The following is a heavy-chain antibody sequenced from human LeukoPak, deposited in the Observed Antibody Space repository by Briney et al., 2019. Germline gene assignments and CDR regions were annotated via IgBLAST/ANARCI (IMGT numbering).Heavy chain of an antibody. V-gene: IGHV1-46*01. D-gene: IGHD1-26*01. J-gene: IGHJ4*02. CDR1: GYTFTDYY. CDR3: ARLPRVGAAHDY. Sequence: GASIKVSCKSSGYTFTDYYVHWVRQAPGQGLEWMGIINPSGGSTSYAQKFQGRVTMTRDTSTSTVYIELSSLRSEDTAVYYCARLPRVGAAHDYWGQGTLVTVSS. CDR2: INPSGGST.